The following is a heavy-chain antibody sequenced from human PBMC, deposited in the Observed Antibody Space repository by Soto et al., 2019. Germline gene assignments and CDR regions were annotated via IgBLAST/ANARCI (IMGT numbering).Heavy chain of an antibody. CDR3: ARAQRNGAMDV. Sequence: GGSLRLSYVASTFTINNYSLNWVRQAPGKGRERVTSITSGISFIDYADSVKGRFTISRDHAKNSLFLQMSSLIADDTAVYDCARAQRNGAMDVWGQGTTVTVSS. J-gene: IGHJ6*02. D-gene: IGHD2-8*01. V-gene: IGHV3-21*01. CDR1: TFTINNYS. CDR2: ITSGISFI.